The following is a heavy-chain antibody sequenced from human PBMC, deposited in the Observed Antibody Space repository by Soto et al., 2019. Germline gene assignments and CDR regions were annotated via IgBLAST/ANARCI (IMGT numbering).Heavy chain of an antibody. CDR1: GGSISTGGYY. D-gene: IGHD4-17*01. V-gene: IGHV4-31*03. Sequence: QVQLQESGPGLVKPSQTLSLTCTVSGGSISTGGYYWSWIRQHPGRGLEWIGYIYHSGMTFSNPSVQSGVALSIDTSENQFSPKLSSLAAADTAVYYCATVRWELHDAFDIWGHGTMVSVSS. CDR3: ATVRWELHDAFDI. CDR2: IYHSGMT. J-gene: IGHJ3*02.